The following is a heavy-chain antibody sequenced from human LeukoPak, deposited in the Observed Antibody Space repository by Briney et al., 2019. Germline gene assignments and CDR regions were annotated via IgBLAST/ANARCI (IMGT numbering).Heavy chain of an antibody. V-gene: IGHV3-74*01. Sequence: PGGSLRLSGAASGFTFSNYWMHWVRQAPGKGLVWVSRINSDGSTTTYADSVKGRFTISRDNAKNRLYLQMNSLRAEDTAVYYCARGYSWSRVDYWGQGTLVTVSS. CDR3: ARGYSWSRVDY. CDR1: GFTFSNYW. J-gene: IGHJ4*02. D-gene: IGHD6-13*01. CDR2: INSDGSTT.